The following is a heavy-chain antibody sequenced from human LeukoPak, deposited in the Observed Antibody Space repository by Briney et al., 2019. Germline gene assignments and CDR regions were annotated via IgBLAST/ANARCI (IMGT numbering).Heavy chain of an antibody. CDR2: MNTNSGNT. V-gene: IGHV1-8*01. Sequence: ASVKVSCKASGYPFTSYNVNWVRQATGQGLEWMGWMNTNSGNTGYSQNFQGRVTMTRDTSISTAYMELSSLMPEDTAVYYCARGLPKAVFGMVIEDWGQGTLVTVSS. CDR1: GYPFTSYN. J-gene: IGHJ1*01. D-gene: IGHD3-3*01. CDR3: ARGLPKAVFGMVIED.